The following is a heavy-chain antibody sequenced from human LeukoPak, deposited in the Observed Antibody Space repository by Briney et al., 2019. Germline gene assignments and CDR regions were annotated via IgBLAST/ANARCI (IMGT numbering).Heavy chain of an antibody. J-gene: IGHJ4*02. CDR3: AKGPHCSGGSCYRYFDY. D-gene: IGHD2-15*01. CDR2: ISGSGGST. CDR1: GFTFSSYA. Sequence: GGSLRLSCAASGFTFSSYAMSWVRQAPGKGLEWVSAISGSGGSTYYADSVKGRFTISRDNSKHTLYLQMNSLRAEDTAVYYCAKGPHCSGGSCYRYFDYWGQGTLVTVSS. V-gene: IGHV3-23*01.